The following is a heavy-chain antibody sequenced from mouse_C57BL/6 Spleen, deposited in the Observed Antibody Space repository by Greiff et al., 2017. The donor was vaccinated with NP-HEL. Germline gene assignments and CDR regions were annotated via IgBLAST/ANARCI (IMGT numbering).Heavy chain of an antibody. CDR2: IYPGSGNT. D-gene: IGHD3-1*01. CDR1: GYSFTSYY. Sequence: QVQLQQSGPELVKPGASVKISCKASGYSFTSYYIHWVKQRPGQGLEWIGWIYPGSGNTKYNEKFKGKDTLTADTSSSTAYMQLSTLTSEDSAVYSCALGYYYSMDYWGQGTSVTVSS. J-gene: IGHJ4*01. V-gene: IGHV1-66*01. CDR3: ALGYYYSMDY.